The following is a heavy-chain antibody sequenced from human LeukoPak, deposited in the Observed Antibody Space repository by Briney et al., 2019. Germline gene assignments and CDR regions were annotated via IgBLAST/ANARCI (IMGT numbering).Heavy chain of an antibody. J-gene: IGHJ6*02. Sequence: TLALTCAVSGGSISSGGYSWSWIRQPPGKGLEWIGYIYHSGSTYYNPSLKSRVTISVDRSKNQFSLKLSSVTAADTAVYYCASATYGDYSMDVWGQGTTVTVSS. V-gene: IGHV4-30-2*01. CDR1: GGSISSGGYS. CDR3: ASATYGDYSMDV. CDR2: IYHSGST. D-gene: IGHD4-17*01.